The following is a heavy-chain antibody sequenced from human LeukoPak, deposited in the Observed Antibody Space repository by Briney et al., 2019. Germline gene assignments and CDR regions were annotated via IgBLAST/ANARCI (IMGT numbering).Heavy chain of an antibody. V-gene: IGHV4-59*11. Sequence: SETLSLTRTVSGGSISSHYWSWIRQPPGKGLEWIGYIYYSGSTNYNPSLKSRVTISVDTSKNQFSLKLSSVTAADTAVYYCARVGTIFGVVIWRFDPWGQGTLVTVSS. CDR3: ARVGTIFGVVIWRFDP. J-gene: IGHJ5*02. CDR1: GGSISSHY. D-gene: IGHD3-3*01. CDR2: IYYSGST.